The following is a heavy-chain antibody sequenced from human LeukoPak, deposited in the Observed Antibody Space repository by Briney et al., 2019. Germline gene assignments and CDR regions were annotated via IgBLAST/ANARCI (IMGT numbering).Heavy chain of an antibody. CDR3: ARRSDYGGNDY. J-gene: IGHJ4*02. Sequence: GGSLRLSCAASGFTFDDYGMSWVRQAPGKGLEWVSGINWNGGSTGYADSVKGRFTISRDNAKNSLYLQMNSLRAEDTGLYHCARRSDYGGNDYWGQGNLVTVSS. V-gene: IGHV3-20*01. CDR2: INWNGGST. D-gene: IGHD4-23*01. CDR1: GFTFDDYG.